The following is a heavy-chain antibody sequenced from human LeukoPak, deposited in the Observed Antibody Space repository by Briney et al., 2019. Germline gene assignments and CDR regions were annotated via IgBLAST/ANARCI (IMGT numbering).Heavy chain of an antibody. Sequence: GGSLRLSCAASGFTFSSYAMSWVRQAPGKGLEWVSAISGSGGSTYYADSVKGRFTISRDNPKNTLYLQMNSLRAEDTAVYHCAKTLADYDFWSGYYTDYWGQGTLVTVSS. V-gene: IGHV3-23*01. CDR2: ISGSGGST. J-gene: IGHJ4*02. D-gene: IGHD3-3*01. CDR1: GFTFSSYA. CDR3: AKTLADYDFWSGYYTDY.